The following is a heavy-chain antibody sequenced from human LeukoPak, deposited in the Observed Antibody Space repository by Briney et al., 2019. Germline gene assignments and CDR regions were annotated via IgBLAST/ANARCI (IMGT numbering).Heavy chain of an antibody. CDR2: IVPIFGTA. D-gene: IGHD3-10*01. CDR3: ARAREITMVRGVITYFDY. CDR1: GGTFSSYA. Sequence: ASVKVSCKASGGTFSSYAISWVRQAPGQGLEWMGGIVPIFGTANYAQKFQGRVTITADESTSTAYMELSSLGSEDTAVYYCARAREITMVRGVITYFDYWGQGTLVTVSS. V-gene: IGHV1-69*13. J-gene: IGHJ4*02.